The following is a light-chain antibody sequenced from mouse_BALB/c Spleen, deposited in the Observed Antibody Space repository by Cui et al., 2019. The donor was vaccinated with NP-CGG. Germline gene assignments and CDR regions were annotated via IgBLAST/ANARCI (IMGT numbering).Light chain of an antibody. V-gene: IGLV1*01. J-gene: IGLJ1*01. CDR3: SLWCSNHWV. Sequence: HAVVTQEAALTTSPGETVTLTCRSSTGAVTTSNYANWVQEKPDHLFTGLIGGTNNRAPGVPSRFSGSLIGDKAALTITGAQTEDEAIYFCSLWCSNHWVFGGGTKLTVL. CDR1: TGAVTTSNY. CDR2: GTN.